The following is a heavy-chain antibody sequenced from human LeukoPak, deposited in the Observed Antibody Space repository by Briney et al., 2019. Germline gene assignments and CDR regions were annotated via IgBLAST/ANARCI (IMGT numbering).Heavy chain of an antibody. CDR2: IWYDGSNK. CDR1: GFTFSSYG. CDR3: ARDLTGTTYLDY. Sequence: GRSLRLSCAASGFTFSSYGMHWVRQAPGKGLEWAAVIWYDGSNKYYADSVKGRFTISRDNSKNTLYLQMNSLRAEDTAVYYCARDLTGTTYLDYWGQGTLVTVSS. V-gene: IGHV3-33*01. D-gene: IGHD1-1*01. J-gene: IGHJ4*02.